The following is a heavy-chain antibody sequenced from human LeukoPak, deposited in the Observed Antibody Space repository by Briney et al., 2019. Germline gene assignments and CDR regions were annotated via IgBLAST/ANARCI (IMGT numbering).Heavy chain of an antibody. V-gene: IGHV1-18*01. CDR2: ISISKGNT. CDR3: ARDKRYALDI. J-gene: IGHJ3*02. D-gene: IGHD6-25*01. Sequence: ASVKVSFKSSGYTFTNYGIIWVRQAPGQGLEWMGWISISKGNTIHGQKLLDRVSMTRDTSTSTAYMELRSLRSDDTAVYYCARDKRYALDIWGQGTMVTVSS. CDR1: GYTFTNYG.